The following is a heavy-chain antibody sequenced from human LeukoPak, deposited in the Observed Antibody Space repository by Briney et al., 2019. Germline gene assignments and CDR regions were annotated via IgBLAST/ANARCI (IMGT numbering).Heavy chain of an antibody. D-gene: IGHD3-22*01. V-gene: IGHV1-2*02. CDR3: ARWEASPSRGWFSP. Sequence: ASVKVSCKASGYTFTGYYMHWVRQAPGQGLEWMGWINPNSGGTNHAQKFQGRVTMTRDTSRRTAYMELNSLRLDDTAVYYCARWEASPSRGWFSPWGQGTLVTVTS. CDR2: INPNSGGT. J-gene: IGHJ5*02. CDR1: GYTFTGYY.